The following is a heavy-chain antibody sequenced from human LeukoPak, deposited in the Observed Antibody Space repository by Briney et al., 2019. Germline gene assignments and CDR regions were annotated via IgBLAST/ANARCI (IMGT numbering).Heavy chain of an antibody. CDR1: GYTFTDYY. J-gene: IGHJ4*02. CDR3: ATGLGDSSGYYLTSYFDY. Sequence: GATVKISCKVSGYTFTDYYMHWVQQAPGKGLEWMGLVDPEDGETIYAEKFQGRVTITADTSTDTAYLALSSLRSEDTAVYYCATGLGDSSGYYLTSYFDYWGQGTLVTVSS. CDR2: VDPEDGET. V-gene: IGHV1-69-2*01. D-gene: IGHD3-22*01.